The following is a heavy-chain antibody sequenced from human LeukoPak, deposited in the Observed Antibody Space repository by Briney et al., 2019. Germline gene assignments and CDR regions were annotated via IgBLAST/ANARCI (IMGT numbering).Heavy chain of an antibody. CDR2: IYYSGST. CDR1: GGSISSYY. J-gene: IGHJ3*02. Sequence: PSETLSLTCTVSGGSISSYYWSWIRQPPGKGLEWIGYIYYSGSTNYNPSLKSRVTISVDTSKNQFSLKLSSVTAADTAVYYCARHSLYSSSWYNAFDIWGQGTMVTVSS. CDR3: ARHSLYSSSWYNAFDI. V-gene: IGHV4-59*08. D-gene: IGHD6-13*01.